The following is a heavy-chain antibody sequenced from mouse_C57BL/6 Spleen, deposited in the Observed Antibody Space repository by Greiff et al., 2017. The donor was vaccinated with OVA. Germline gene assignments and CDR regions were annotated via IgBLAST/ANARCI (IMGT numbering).Heavy chain of an antibody. V-gene: IGHV1-55*01. D-gene: IGHD1-1*01. CDR3: ARDYGSSLAWFAY. J-gene: IGHJ3*01. CDR1: GYTFTSYW. Sequence: QVQLQQPGAELVKPGASVKMSCKASGYTFTSYWITWVKQRPGQGLEWIGDIYPGSGSTNYNEKFKSKATLTVDTSSSTAYMQLSSLTSEDSAVYYGARDYGSSLAWFAYWGQGTLVTVSA. CDR2: IYPGSGST.